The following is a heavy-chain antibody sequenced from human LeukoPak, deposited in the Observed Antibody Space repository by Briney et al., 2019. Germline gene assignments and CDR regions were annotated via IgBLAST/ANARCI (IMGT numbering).Heavy chain of an antibody. D-gene: IGHD3-22*01. CDR2: IYPGDSDT. J-gene: IGHJ4*02. CDR1: GYSFINYW. V-gene: IGHV5-51*01. CDR3: ARSGAYYDSSGFSFDY. Sequence: GESLKISCKGSGYSFINYWIGWVRQMPGKSLEWMGVIYPGDSDTRYSPSFQGQVTISADKSISTAYMQWSSLKASDTAVYYCARSGAYYDSSGFSFDYWGQGTLVTVSS.